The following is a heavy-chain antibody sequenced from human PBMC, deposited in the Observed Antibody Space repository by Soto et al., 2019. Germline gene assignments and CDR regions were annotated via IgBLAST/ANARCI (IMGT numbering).Heavy chain of an antibody. D-gene: IGHD2-15*01. CDR2: INHSGST. V-gene: IGHV4-34*01. CDR3: ARLVWLVVAARWFDP. Sequence: PSETLSLTCAVYGGSFSGYYWSWIRQPPGKGLEWIGEINHSGSTNYNPSLKSRVTISVDTSKNQFSLKLSSVTAADTAVYYCARLVWLVVAARWFDPWGQGTLVTVSS. J-gene: IGHJ5*02. CDR1: GGSFSGYY.